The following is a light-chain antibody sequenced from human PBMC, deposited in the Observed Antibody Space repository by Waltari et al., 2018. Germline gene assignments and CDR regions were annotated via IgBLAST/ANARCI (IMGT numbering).Light chain of an antibody. Sequence: QSALTPPPSASGSPGHPLTLSCTGTADDFGGYEYVPWYQQHPGKAPKVLIYEVTKRPSGVPDRFSGSKSGNTASLTVSGLQAEDEADYYCSSYAGRNIVIFGGGTKLTVL. J-gene: IGLJ2*01. CDR3: SSYAGRNIVI. V-gene: IGLV2-8*01. CDR2: EVT. CDR1: ADDFGGYEY.